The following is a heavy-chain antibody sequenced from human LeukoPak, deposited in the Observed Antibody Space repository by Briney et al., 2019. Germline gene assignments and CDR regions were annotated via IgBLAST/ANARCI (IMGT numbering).Heavy chain of an antibody. CDR2: IRSDGSST. J-gene: IGHJ4*02. CDR1: GFTFSSYW. D-gene: IGHD4-11*01. V-gene: IGHV3-74*01. Sequence: GGSLRLSCAASGFTFSSYWMHWVHQAPGKGLVWVSRIRSDGSSTTYADSVKGRFTISRDNTKNTLYLQMNSLRADDTAVYYCARDDYNRHWGQGTLVTVSS. CDR3: ARDDYNRH.